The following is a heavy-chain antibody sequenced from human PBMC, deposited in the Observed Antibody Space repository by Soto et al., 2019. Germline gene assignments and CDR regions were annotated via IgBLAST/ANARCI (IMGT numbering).Heavy chain of an antibody. CDR1: GFSFSSYA. Sequence: GGSLRLSCAASGFSFSSYAMHWVRQAPGKGLEWVAVISYDGSNQYYADSVKGRFTISRDNSKNTLYLQMNSLRAEDTALYYCARDHQGDDSSGYYATYYFDYWGQGTLVTVSS. CDR3: ARDHQGDDSSGYYATYYFDY. V-gene: IGHV3-30-3*01. J-gene: IGHJ4*02. CDR2: ISYDGSNQ. D-gene: IGHD3-22*01.